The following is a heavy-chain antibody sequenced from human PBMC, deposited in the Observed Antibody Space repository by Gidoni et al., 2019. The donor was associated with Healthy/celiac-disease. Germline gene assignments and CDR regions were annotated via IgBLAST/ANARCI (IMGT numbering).Heavy chain of an antibody. D-gene: IGHD2-15*01. V-gene: IGHV4-30-4*01. CDR3: ARGGPTGYCSGGSCYYAFDI. J-gene: IGHJ3*02. CDR2: LYYSGST. CDR1: GGYISSGYYY. Sequence: HVQLQESGPGLVKPSQTLSLTCTVSGGYISSGYYYWSWTRQPPGKGLEWIGYLYYSGSTYYNPSLKSRVTISVDTSKNQFSLKLSSVTAADTAVYYCARGGPTGYCSGGSCYYAFDIWGQGTMVTVSS.